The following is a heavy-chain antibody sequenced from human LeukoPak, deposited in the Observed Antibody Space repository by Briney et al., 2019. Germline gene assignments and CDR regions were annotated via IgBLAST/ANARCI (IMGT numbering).Heavy chain of an antibody. D-gene: IGHD6-13*01. Sequence: ASVKVSCKASGYTFTAFYMHWVRQAPGQGLEWMGRINPNSGGTKYAQKFQGRVTMTTDTSINTAYLELSRLRSDDTAVYYCTRGYSSSWLDYWGQGTLVTVSS. CDR1: GYTFTAFY. J-gene: IGHJ4*02. V-gene: IGHV1-2*06. CDR2: INPNSGGT. CDR3: TRGYSSSWLDY.